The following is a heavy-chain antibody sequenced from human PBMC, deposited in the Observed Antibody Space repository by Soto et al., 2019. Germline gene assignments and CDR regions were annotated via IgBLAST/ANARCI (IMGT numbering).Heavy chain of an antibody. D-gene: IGHD2-8*02. CDR1: GFAFSSYW. CDR3: ARLVATGGVDQFDY. CDR2: IKEDGSGK. J-gene: IGHJ4*02. V-gene: IGHV3-7*05. Sequence: PGGSLRLSCAASGFAFSSYWMTWVRQAPGKGLEWLGNIKEDGSGKYQVDSVKGRFTMSRDNAEKSLFLQMSRLTAEDTAVYYCARLVATGGVDQFDYWGQGTPVTVSS.